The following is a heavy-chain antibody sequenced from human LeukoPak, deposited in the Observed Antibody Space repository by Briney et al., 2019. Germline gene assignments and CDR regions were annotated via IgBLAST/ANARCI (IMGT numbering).Heavy chain of an antibody. CDR2: IYYSGST. J-gene: IGHJ4*02. CDR3: ARASTRDYGGKYYFDY. V-gene: IGHV4-31*03. D-gene: IGHD4-17*01. CDR1: GGSISSGGYY. Sequence: PSQTLSLTCIVSGGSISSGGYYWSWIRQHPGRGLEWFGYIYYSGSTYYNPSLKSRVTISVDTSKYQFSLKLSSVTAADTAVYYCARASTRDYGGKYYFDYWGQGTLVTVSS.